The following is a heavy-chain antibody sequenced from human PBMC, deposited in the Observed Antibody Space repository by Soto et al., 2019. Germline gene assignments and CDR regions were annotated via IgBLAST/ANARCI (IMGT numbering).Heavy chain of an antibody. V-gene: IGHV1-69*01. J-gene: IGHJ4*02. CDR1: GGTFKMYA. Sequence: QVRLVQSGVEVKKPGSAVKVSCKASGGTFKMYAMNWVRQAPGQGLGWRGGIIPIFDAPRYSQHFQGRVTITVDESTSTAYMELSSLRSDDTAIYYCTRSIGSGGVMGGFDYWGQGTLVTVSS. D-gene: IGHD3-16*01. CDR3: TRSIGSGGVMGGFDY. CDR2: IIPIFDAP.